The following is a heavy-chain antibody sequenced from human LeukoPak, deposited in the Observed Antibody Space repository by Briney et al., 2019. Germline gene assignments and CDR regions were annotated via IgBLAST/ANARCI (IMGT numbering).Heavy chain of an antibody. D-gene: IGHD3-22*01. CDR3: AHSTPVYDSSGYYDY. CDR1: GFSLSTSGVG. J-gene: IGHJ4*02. Sequence: KESGPTLVKPTQTLXLTCTFSGFSLSTSGVGVSWIRQPPGKALEWLALIYWNDDKRYSPSLKSRLTITKDTSKNQVVLTMTNMDPVDTATYYCAHSTPVYDSSGYYDYWGQGTLVTVSS. CDR2: IYWNDDK. V-gene: IGHV2-5*01.